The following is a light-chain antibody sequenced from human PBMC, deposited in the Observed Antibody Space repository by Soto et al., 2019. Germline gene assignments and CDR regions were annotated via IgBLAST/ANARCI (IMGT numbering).Light chain of an antibody. J-gene: IGLJ1*01. CDR2: EVS. V-gene: IGLV2-14*01. CDR1: NSDFGTYNY. Sequence: QSALTQPASVSGSPGQSITISCTGTNSDFGTYNYVSWYQLHPGKAPKLMIFEVSNRPSGVSNRFSGSKSDNTASLTISGLQAEEEADYHCSSYTSSRTYVFGTGTKVTVL. CDR3: SSYTSSRTYV.